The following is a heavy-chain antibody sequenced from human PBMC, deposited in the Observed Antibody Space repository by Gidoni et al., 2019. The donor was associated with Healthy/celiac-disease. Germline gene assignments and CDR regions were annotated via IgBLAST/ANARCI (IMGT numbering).Heavy chain of an antibody. CDR2: INHSGST. V-gene: IGHV4-34*01. D-gene: IGHD3-10*01. Sequence: QVQLQQWGAGLLKPSETLSLTCAVYGGSFSGYYWSWIRQPPGKGLEWIGEINHSGSTNYTPSLKSRVTISVDTSKNQFSLKLSSVTAADTAVYYCARGGVLLWFGESVYYYGMDVWGQGTTVTVSS. CDR1: GGSFSGYY. CDR3: ARGGVLLWFGESVYYYGMDV. J-gene: IGHJ6*02.